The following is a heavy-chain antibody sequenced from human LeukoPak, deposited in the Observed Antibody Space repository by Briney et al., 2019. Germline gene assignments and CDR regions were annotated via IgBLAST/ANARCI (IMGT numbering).Heavy chain of an antibody. CDR2: ISYDGSTK. Sequence: PGRSLRLSCAASGFTISSYAMHWVRQAPGKGLEWVAVISYDGSTKYYADSVKGRFTISRDNSKNPLYLQMNSLRAEDTAVYYCARDRYGSGRPWFDPWGQGTLVTVSS. D-gene: IGHD3-10*01. J-gene: IGHJ5*02. V-gene: IGHV3-30*04. CDR3: ARDRYGSGRPWFDP. CDR1: GFTISSYA.